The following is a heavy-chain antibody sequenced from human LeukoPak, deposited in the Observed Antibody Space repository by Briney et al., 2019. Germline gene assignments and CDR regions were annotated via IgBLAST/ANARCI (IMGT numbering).Heavy chain of an antibody. CDR1: GGSISSYY. Sequence: PSQTLSLTCTVSGGSISSYYGSWIRHPPGKGLEWIGYIYTSGSTNYNPSLKSRVTTSVDTSKNQFSLKLSSVTAADTAVYYCARHFRNIAIRPYYMDVWGKGTTVTVSS. J-gene: IGHJ6*03. D-gene: IGHD6-13*01. CDR2: IYTSGST. V-gene: IGHV4-4*09. CDR3: ARHFRNIAIRPYYMDV.